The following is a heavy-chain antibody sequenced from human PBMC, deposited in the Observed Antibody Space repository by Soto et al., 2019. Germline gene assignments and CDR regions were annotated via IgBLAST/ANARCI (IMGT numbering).Heavy chain of an antibody. V-gene: IGHV1-3*01. CDR3: ATYPQEGMDV. Sequence: GASVKVSCKASGYTFTNHVIHWVRQAPGQRLEWMGWIIPGNGNTKFSQKFQDRVTITRVTSASTAYMELSSLRSEDTAVYFCATYPQEGMDVWGQGTTVTVSS. CDR1: GYTFTNHV. CDR2: IIPGNGNT. J-gene: IGHJ6*02.